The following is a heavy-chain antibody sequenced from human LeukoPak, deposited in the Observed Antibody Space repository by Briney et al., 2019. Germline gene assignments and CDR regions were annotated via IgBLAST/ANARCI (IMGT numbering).Heavy chain of an antibody. CDR2: INVDGSTT. J-gene: IGHJ3*01. CDR1: GFSFRSCW. V-gene: IGHV3-74*01. D-gene: IGHD3-22*01. CDR3: ASLVGGYCPPVEAFDV. Sequence: PGGSLRLSCAASGFSFRSCWMHWVRQAPGKELVWVSRINVDGSTTNYADSVRGRFTISRDNSKNTLYLQMNSLRADDSAVYFCASLVGGYCPPVEAFDVWGQGKMVSVSS.